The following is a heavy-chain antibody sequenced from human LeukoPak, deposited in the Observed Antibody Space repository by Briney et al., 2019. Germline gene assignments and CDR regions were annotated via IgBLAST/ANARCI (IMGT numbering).Heavy chain of an antibody. CDR3: AGGFGVVIYYYYMDV. V-gene: IGHV4-34*01. CDR1: GGSFSGYY. J-gene: IGHJ6*03. Sequence: SETLSLTCAVYGGSFSGYYWSWIRQPPGKGLEWVGEINHSGSTKYNPSLKSRVTISVDTSKHQFSLKLSSVTAADTAVYYCAGGFGVVIYYYYMDVWGKGTTVTVSS. CDR2: INHSGST. D-gene: IGHD3-3*01.